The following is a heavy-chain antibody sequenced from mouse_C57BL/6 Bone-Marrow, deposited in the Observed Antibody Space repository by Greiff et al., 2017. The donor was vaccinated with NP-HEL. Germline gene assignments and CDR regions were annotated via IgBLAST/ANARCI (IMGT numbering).Heavy chain of an antibody. V-gene: IGHV3-6*01. CDR3: AREGLYDGYSYYFDY. CDR2: ISYDGSN. D-gene: IGHD2-3*01. J-gene: IGHJ2*01. Sequence: EVKLMESGPGLVKPSQSLSLTCSVTGYSITSGYYWNWIRQFPGNKLEWMGYISYDGSNNYNPSLKNRISITRDTSKNQFFLKLNSVTTEDTATYYCAREGLYDGYSYYFDYWGQGTTLTVSS. CDR1: GYSITSGYY.